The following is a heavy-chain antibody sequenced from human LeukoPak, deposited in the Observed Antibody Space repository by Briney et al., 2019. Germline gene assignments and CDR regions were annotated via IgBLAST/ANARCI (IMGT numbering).Heavy chain of an antibody. Sequence: SVKVSCKASGGTFSSYTISWVRQAPGQGLEWMGGIIPFFGTAKYAQRFQGRVTITTDESTSTAYMELSSLRSEDTAVYYCARGAFSPLNPAMAIDSWGQGTLVTVSS. CDR1: GGTFSSYT. V-gene: IGHV1-69*05. CDR2: IIPFFGTA. CDR3: ARGAFSPLNPAMAIDS. J-gene: IGHJ4*02. D-gene: IGHD5-18*01.